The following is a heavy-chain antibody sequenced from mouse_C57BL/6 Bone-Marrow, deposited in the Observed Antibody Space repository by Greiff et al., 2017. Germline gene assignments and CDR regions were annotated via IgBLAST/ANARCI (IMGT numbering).Heavy chain of an antibody. J-gene: IGHJ3*01. Sequence: VQLQQSGAELARPGASVKLSCKASGYTFTSYGISWVKQRTGQGLEWIGEIYPRSGNTYYNETFKGKATLTADKSSSTAYMELRSLTSEDSAVDFCARRNRGAWFAYWGQGTLVTVSA. CDR3: ARRNRGAWFAY. V-gene: IGHV1-81*01. CDR1: GYTFTSYG. CDR2: IYPRSGNT.